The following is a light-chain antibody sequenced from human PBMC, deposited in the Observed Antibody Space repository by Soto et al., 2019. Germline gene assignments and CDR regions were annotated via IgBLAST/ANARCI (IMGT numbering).Light chain of an antibody. J-gene: IGLJ1*01. CDR2: GNI. V-gene: IGLV1-40*01. CDR1: SSNIGAGYD. Sequence: QSALTQPSSVSGAPGQRVTISCTGSSSNIGAGYDVHWYQQLPGTAPKLLIYGNINRPSGVPDRFSGSKSGTSASLAITGLQAEDEADYYWQSYHSSLSSSYVFGTGTKVTVL. CDR3: QSYHSSLSSSYV.